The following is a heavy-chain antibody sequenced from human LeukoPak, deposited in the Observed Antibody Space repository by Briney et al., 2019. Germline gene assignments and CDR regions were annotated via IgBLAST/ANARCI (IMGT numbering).Heavy chain of an antibody. CDR1: GFNFSNYG. Sequence: GGSLSLSCAGSGFNFSNYGMHWVRQGPGKGLEWVSVIYSGGSTYYADSVKGRFTISRDNSKSTLYLQMNSLRVEDTAVYYCARGIAVADTGFFDYWGQGTLVTVSS. V-gene: IGHV3-66*01. J-gene: IGHJ4*02. CDR2: IYSGGST. D-gene: IGHD6-19*01. CDR3: ARGIAVADTGFFDY.